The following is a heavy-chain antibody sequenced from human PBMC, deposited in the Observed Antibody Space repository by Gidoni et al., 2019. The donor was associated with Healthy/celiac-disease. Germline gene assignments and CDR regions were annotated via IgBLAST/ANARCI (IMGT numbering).Heavy chain of an antibody. CDR1: GFTFSSYS. J-gene: IGHJ3*02. V-gene: IGHV3-21*01. D-gene: IGHD3-22*01. CDR2: ISSSSSYI. CDR3: ARDGYYDSSGYYYIRAFDI. Sequence: EVQLVESGGGLVKPGGSLRLSCAASGFTFSSYSMHWVRQAQGKGLEWVSSISSSSSYIYYADSVKGRFTISRDNAKNSLYLQMNSLRAEDTAVYYCARDGYYDSSGYYYIRAFDIWGQGTMVTVSS.